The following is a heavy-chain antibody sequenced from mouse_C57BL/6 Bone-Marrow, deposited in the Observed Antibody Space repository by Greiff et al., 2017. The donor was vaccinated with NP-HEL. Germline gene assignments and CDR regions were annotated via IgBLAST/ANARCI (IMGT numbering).Heavy chain of an antibody. CDR1: GYSFTGYY. Sequence: EVKLQESGPELVKPGASVKISCKASGYSFTGYYMNWVKQSPEKSLEWIGEINPSTGGTTYNQKFKAKATLTVDKSSSTAYMQLKSLTSEDSAVYYCARRRSRSLDYWGQGTTLTVSS. CDR2: INPSTGGT. J-gene: IGHJ2*01. D-gene: IGHD3-1*01. CDR3: ARRRSRSLDY. V-gene: IGHV1-42*01.